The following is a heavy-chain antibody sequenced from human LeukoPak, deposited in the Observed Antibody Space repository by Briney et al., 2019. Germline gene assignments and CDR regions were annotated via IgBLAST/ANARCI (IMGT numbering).Heavy chain of an antibody. Sequence: SETLSLTCAVSGGSISSSNWWSWVRQPPGKGLEWIGEIYHSGSTNYNPSLKSRVTMSVDTSKNQCSLKLSSVTAADTAVYYCARRGTASSGSYYFDHWGQGTLVTVSS. V-gene: IGHV4-4*02. CDR3: ARRGTASSGSYYFDH. CDR2: IYHSGST. J-gene: IGHJ4*02. CDR1: GGSISSSNW. D-gene: IGHD6-19*01.